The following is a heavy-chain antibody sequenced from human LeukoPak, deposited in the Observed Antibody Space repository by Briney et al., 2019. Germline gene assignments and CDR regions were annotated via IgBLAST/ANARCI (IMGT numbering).Heavy chain of an antibody. V-gene: IGHV3-33*01. J-gene: IGHJ3*02. Sequence: GGSLRLSCAASGFTFSSYGMHWVRQAPGKGLEWVAVIWYDGSNKYYADSVKGRFTISRDNSKNTLHLQMNSLRVEDTAVYYCAVEYNSSPYAFDIWGQGTKVTVSS. CDR2: IWYDGSNK. CDR3: AVEYNSSPYAFDI. D-gene: IGHD2/OR15-2a*01. CDR1: GFTFSSYG.